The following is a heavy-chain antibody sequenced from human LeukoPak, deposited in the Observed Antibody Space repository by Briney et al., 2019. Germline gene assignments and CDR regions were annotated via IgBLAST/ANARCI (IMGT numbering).Heavy chain of an antibody. J-gene: IGHJ4*02. CDR2: ISYDGSNK. CDR1: GFTFSSYA. D-gene: IGHD2-2*01. CDR3: AKQRDHCSSTSCYAYFDY. Sequence: PGRSLRLSCAASGFTFSSYAMHWVRQAPGKGLEWVAVISYDGSNKYYADSVKGRFTISRDNSKNTLYLQMNSLRAEDTAVYYCAKQRDHCSSTSCYAYFDYWGQGTLVTVSS. V-gene: IGHV3-30-3*02.